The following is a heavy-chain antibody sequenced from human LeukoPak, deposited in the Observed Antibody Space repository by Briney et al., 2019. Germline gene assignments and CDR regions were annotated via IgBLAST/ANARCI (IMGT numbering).Heavy chain of an antibody. J-gene: IGHJ6*02. V-gene: IGHV3-33*01. D-gene: IGHD6-13*01. Sequence: PGGSLRLSCAASGFTFSSYGMHWVRQAPGKGLEWVAVIWYDGSNKYYADSVKGRFTISRDNSKNTLYLQMNSLRAEDTAVYYCARAYSSSRGLGLLYYGMDVWGQGTTVTVSS. CDR3: ARAYSSSRGLGLLYYGMDV. CDR2: IWYDGSNK. CDR1: GFTFSSYG.